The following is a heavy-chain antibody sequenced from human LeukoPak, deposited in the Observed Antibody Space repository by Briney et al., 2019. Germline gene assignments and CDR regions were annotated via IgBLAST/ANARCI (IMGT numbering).Heavy chain of an antibody. Sequence: SETLSLTCAVYGGSFSGYYWSWIRQPPGKGLEWIGEINHSGSTNYHPSLKSRVTISVDTSKNQFSLKLSSVTAADTAVYYCARRWNGSGSYRVRPSGAYYYYMDVWGKGTTVTVSS. J-gene: IGHJ6*03. CDR1: GGSFSGYY. V-gene: IGHV4-34*01. D-gene: IGHD3-10*01. CDR2: INHSGST. CDR3: ARRWNGSGSYRVRPSGAYYYYMDV.